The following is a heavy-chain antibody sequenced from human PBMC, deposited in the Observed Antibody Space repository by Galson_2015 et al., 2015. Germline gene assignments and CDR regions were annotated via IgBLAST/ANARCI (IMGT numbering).Heavy chain of an antibody. V-gene: IGHV4-34*01. J-gene: IGHJ6*03. D-gene: IGHD6-13*01. CDR1: GGSFSGYY. Sequence: SETLSLTCAVYGGSFSGYYWSWIRQPPGKGLEWIGEINHSGSTNYNPSLKSRVTISVDTSKNQFSLKLSSVTAADTAVYYRASGRIAAATNYYMDVWGKGTTVTVSS. CDR2: INHSGST. CDR3: ASGRIAAATNYYMDV.